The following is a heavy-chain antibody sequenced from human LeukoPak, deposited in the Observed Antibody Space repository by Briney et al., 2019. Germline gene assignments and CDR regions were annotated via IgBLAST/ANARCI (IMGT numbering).Heavy chain of an antibody. CDR2: INPSGGST. Sequence: ASVKVSCKASGYTFTSYYMHWVRQAPGQGLEWMGIINPSGGSTSYAQKFQGRVTMTRDTSTSTVYMELSSLRSEDTAVCYCARVRQILRIPDYWGQGTLVTVSS. CDR3: ARVRQILRIPDY. J-gene: IGHJ4*02. D-gene: IGHD2-15*01. V-gene: IGHV1-46*01. CDR1: GYTFTSYY.